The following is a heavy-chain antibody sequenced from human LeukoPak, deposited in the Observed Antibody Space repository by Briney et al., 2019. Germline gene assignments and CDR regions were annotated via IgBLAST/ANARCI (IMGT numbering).Heavy chain of an antibody. CDR3: ARARYDSSGTAQEFDP. CDR2: ISYDGSNK. D-gene: IGHD3-22*01. J-gene: IGHJ5*02. Sequence: PGGSLRLSCAASGFTFSSYAIHWVRQAPGKGLEWVAVISYDGSNKYYADSVKGRFTISRDNSKNTLYLQMNSLRPEDTAVYYCARARYDSSGTAQEFDPWGQGTLVTVSS. CDR1: GFTFSSYA. V-gene: IGHV3-30*04.